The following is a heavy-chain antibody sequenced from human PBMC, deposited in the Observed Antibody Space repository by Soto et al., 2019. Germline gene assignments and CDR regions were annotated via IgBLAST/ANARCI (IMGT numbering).Heavy chain of an antibody. J-gene: IGHJ6*02. Sequence: GGSVEVSRKASGGTFSSYAISWVLQAPGQGVEWVGGVFPIFGTANYAQKFQGRVTITADESTSTAYMELSSLRSEDTAVYYCARDREYSSSSARFIEKNYYYGMDVWGQGTTVTVSS. CDR1: GGTFSSYA. CDR2: VFPIFGTA. D-gene: IGHD6-6*01. CDR3: ARDREYSSSSARFIEKNYYYGMDV. V-gene: IGHV1-69*13.